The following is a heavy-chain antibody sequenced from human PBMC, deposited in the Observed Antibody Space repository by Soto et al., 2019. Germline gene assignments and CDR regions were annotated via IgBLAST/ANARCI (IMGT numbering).Heavy chain of an antibody. J-gene: IGHJ4*02. V-gene: IGHV4-31*03. D-gene: IGHD3-16*01. Sequence: QVQLQESGPGLVKPSQTLSLTCTVSGGPFPNGGYYWSWIRQEPGKGLEWIGYTHYSGDTSYNPSLQSRVTRSTVTSKTQFSLGLRSVTSADTAVYYCARGDSQVSSVFDYWGQGMVVTVSS. CDR2: THYSGDT. CDR3: ARGDSQVSSVFDY. CDR1: GGPFPNGGYY.